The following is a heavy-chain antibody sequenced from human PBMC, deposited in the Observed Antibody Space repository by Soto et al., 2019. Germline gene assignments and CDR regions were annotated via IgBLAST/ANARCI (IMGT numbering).Heavy chain of an antibody. Sequence: QVQLVQSGAEVKKPVASVKVSCKASGYTFTSYDINWVRQATGQGLEWMGWMNPNSGNTGYAQKFQGRVTMTRNTSISTAYMELSSLRSEDTAVYYSATAFLGNYYYYYMDVWGKGTTVTVSS. J-gene: IGHJ6*03. V-gene: IGHV1-8*01. D-gene: IGHD3-10*01. CDR3: ATAFLGNYYYYYMDV. CDR2: MNPNSGNT. CDR1: GYTFTSYD.